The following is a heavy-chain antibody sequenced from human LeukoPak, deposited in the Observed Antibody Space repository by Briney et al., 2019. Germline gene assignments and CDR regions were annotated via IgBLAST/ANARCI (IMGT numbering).Heavy chain of an antibody. CDR3: AKRGVVIRVLLVGFHKEAYYFDS. D-gene: IGHD3-10*01. V-gene: IGHV3-23*01. Sequence: GGSLRLSCAVSGITLSNYGMSWVRQAPGKGLEWVAGISDSGGRANYADSVKGRFTISRDNPKNTLYLQMISLRPEDTAVYFCAKRGVVIRVLLVGFHKEAYYFDSWGQGVLVTVSS. J-gene: IGHJ4*02. CDR1: GITLSNYG. CDR2: ISDSGGRA.